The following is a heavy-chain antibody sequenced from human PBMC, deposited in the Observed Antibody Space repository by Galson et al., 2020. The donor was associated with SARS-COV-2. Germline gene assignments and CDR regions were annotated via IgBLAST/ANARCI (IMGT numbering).Heavy chain of an antibody. CDR1: RYSFTNYW. J-gene: IGHJ4*02. CDR2: IYPDDSYT. V-gene: IGHV5-51*01. CDR3: ARHGASSGWYEWSDY. D-gene: IGHD6-19*01. Sequence: GESLKISCKASRYSFTNYWIGWVRQMPGKGLEWMGVIYPDDSYTIYSPSFQGQVTISADKSITTAYLPWSGLKASDTAMYYCARHGASSGWYEWSDYWGQGTLVAVSS.